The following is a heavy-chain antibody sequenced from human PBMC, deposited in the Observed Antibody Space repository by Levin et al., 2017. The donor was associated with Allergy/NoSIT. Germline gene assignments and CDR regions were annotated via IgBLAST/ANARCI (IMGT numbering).Heavy chain of an antibody. CDR1: GFTFSSYA. CDR3: ARVRLEWSIFDY. Sequence: GGSLRLSCAASGFTFSSYAMHWVRQAPGKGLEWVAVISYDGSNKYYADSVKGRFTISRDNSKNTLYLQMNSLRAEDTAVYYCARVRLEWSIFDYWGQGTLVTVSS. D-gene: IGHD3-3*01. J-gene: IGHJ4*02. V-gene: IGHV3-30-3*01. CDR2: ISYDGSNK.